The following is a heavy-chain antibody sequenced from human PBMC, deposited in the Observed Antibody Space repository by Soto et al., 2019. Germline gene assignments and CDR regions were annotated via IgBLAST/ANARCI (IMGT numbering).Heavy chain of an antibody. Sequence: QVHLVQSGTEVKKPGSSVKVSCKASGGTFSSSGFSWVRQAPGQGLEWMGMIVPSLDTTNYAKKFQARVTITADEVTSTAYMKLRSLRSEDTAVYYCARCPQPRYTADPYAVDVWGQGTRVIVSS. CDR2: IVPSLDTT. CDR3: ARCPQPRYTADPYAVDV. D-gene: IGHD3-16*02. CDR1: GGTFSSSG. J-gene: IGHJ6*02. V-gene: IGHV1-69*11.